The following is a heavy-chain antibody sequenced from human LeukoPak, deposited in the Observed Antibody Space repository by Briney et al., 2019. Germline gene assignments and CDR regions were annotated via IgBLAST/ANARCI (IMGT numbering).Heavy chain of an antibody. Sequence: PSQTLSLTCTVSGGSTSSGSYYWSWIRQPAGKGLEWIGRIYTSGSTNYNPSLKSRVTISVDTSKNQFSLKLSSVTAADTAVYYCARVPYDFWSGYYGAFDIWGQGTMVTVSS. J-gene: IGHJ3*02. CDR1: GGSTSSGSYY. V-gene: IGHV4-61*02. CDR2: IYTSGST. CDR3: ARVPYDFWSGYYGAFDI. D-gene: IGHD3-3*01.